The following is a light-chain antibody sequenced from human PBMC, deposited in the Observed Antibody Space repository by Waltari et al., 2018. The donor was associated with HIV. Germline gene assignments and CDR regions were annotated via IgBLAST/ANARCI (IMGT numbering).Light chain of an antibody. Sequence: DIQMTQSPSSLSASVGDRVSITCRASQGISNSLAWYQVKPGKAPNLLLYLAARLQSGVPSRFSGSGSGPEFTLTISSLRPEDFGTYYCQQYFDAPWTFGQGTKVEIK. J-gene: IGKJ1*01. CDR1: QGISNS. CDR2: LAA. V-gene: IGKV1-NL1*01. CDR3: QQYFDAPWT.